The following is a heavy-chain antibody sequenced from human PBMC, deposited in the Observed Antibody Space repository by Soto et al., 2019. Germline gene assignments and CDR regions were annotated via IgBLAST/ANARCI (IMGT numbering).Heavy chain of an antibody. CDR1: GGSFSGYY. D-gene: IGHD6-13*01. V-gene: IGHV4-34*01. CDR2: INQSGST. J-gene: IGHJ4*02. Sequence: QVQLQQWGAGLLKPSETQSLTCAVYGGSFSGYYWSWIRQPPGKGLEWIGEINQSGSTNYNPSLXXRXSLSVDTSKNQFSLKLSSVTAADTAVYYCARTYSSSWSPFDYWGQGTLVTVSS. CDR3: ARTYSSSWSPFDY.